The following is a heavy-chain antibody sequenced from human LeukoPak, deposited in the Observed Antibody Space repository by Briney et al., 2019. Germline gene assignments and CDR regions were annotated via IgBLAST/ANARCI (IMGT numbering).Heavy chain of an antibody. CDR2: IYYSGST. V-gene: IGHV4-59*01. J-gene: IGHJ5*02. CDR3: ARSRDYYDSSGHYYGWFDP. D-gene: IGHD3-22*01. Sequence: PSETLSLTCTVSGGSISSYYWSWIRQPPGKGLEWIGYIYYSGSTNYNPSLKSRVTISVDTSKNQFSLKLSSVTAADTAVYYCARSRDYYDSSGHYYGWFDPWGQGTLVTVSS. CDR1: GGSISSYY.